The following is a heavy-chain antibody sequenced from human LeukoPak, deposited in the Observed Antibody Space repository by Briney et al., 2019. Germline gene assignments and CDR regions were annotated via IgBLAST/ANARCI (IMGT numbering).Heavy chain of an antibody. J-gene: IGHJ5*02. Sequence: SETLSLTCAVYGGSFSGYYWSWIRQPPGKGLEWIGEGSDVGGTKYNPSLKSRVTISADTSKNQFSLKLSSVTAADTAVYYCAQNGQSGFSFDPWGQGTLVTVSS. V-gene: IGHV4-34*01. CDR1: GGSFSGYY. CDR2: GSDVGGT. CDR3: AQNGQSGFSFDP. D-gene: IGHD2-8*01.